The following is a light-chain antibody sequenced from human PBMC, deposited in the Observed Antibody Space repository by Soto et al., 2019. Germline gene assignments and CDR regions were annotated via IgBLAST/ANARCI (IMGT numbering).Light chain of an antibody. V-gene: IGLV2-14*03. CDR2: DVS. Sequence: QSALTQPASVSGSPGQSITISCTGTSSDVGGSKYVSWYQQHPGQAPKLMIYDVSNRPSGISDRFSGSKSGYTASLTISGLQTEDEADYYCSSYGDSSSALSVFGTGTKVTVL. CDR3: SSYGDSSSALSV. CDR1: SSDVGGSKY. J-gene: IGLJ1*01.